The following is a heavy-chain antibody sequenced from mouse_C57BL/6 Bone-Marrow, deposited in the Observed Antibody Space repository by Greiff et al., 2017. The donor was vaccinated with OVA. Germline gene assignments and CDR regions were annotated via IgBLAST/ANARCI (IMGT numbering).Heavy chain of an antibody. D-gene: IGHD2-2*01. Sequence: QVQLKQSGPGLVKPSQSLFLTCSITGFPITSGYYWIWIRQSPGKPLEWMGYITHSGETFYNPSLQSPISITRETSKNQFFLQLNSVTTEDTAMYYCAGPYGFYFDYWGQGTTRTVSS. V-gene: IGHV12-3*01. CDR1: GFPITSGYY. CDR2: ITHSGET. J-gene: IGHJ2*01. CDR3: AGPYGFYFDY.